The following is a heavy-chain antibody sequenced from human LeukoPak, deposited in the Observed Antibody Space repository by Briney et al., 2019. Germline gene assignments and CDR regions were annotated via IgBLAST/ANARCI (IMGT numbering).Heavy chain of an antibody. CDR1: GGSISSYY. CDR2: IYYSGST. D-gene: IGHD3-22*01. J-gene: IGHJ3*02. Sequence: SETLSLTCTVSGGSISSYYWSWIRQPPGKGLEWIGYIYYSGSTNYNPSLKSRVTISVDTPKNQFSLKLSSVTAADTAVYYCARHRTRDYYDSSGSDAFDIWGQGTMVTVSS. V-gene: IGHV4-59*08. CDR3: ARHRTRDYYDSSGSDAFDI.